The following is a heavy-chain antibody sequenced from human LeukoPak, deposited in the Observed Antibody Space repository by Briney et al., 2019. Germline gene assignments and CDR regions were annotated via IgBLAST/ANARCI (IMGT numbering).Heavy chain of an antibody. CDR2: IYPGDSDT. V-gene: IGHV5-51*01. J-gene: IGHJ2*01. CDR3: ARRTAMAYWYSDL. CDR1: GYSFTSQW. D-gene: IGHD5-18*01. Sequence: GESLKISCKGSGYSFTSQWIGWVRQMPGKGLEWMGIIYPGDSDTRYSPSFQGQVTISADKSISTAYLQWSSLKASDTARYYCARRTAMAYWYSDLWGRGTLVTVSS.